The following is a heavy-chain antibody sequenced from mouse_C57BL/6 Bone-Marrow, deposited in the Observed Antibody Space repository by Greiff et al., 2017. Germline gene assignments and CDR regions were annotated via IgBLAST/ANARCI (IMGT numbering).Heavy chain of an antibody. D-gene: IGHD2-4*01. CDR1: GYAFTNYL. CDR3: AREEDYDEAWFAY. V-gene: IGHV1-54*01. J-gene: IGHJ3*01. CDR2: INPGSGGT. Sequence: QVQLQQSGAELVRPGPSVKVSCKASGYAFTNYLIEWVKQRPGQGLEWIGVINPGSGGTNYNEKFKGKATLTADKSSSTAYMQLSSLTSEDSAVYFCAREEDYDEAWFAYWGQGTLVTVSA.